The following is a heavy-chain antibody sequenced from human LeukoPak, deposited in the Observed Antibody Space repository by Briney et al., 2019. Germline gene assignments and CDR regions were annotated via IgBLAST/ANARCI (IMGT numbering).Heavy chain of an antibody. CDR3: AKDTAAAGASYFDY. D-gene: IGHD6-13*01. CDR1: GFTFSSYA. Sequence: GGSLRLSCAASGFTFSSYAMTWVRQAPGRGLEGVSSIRGSGGSTYYADSVKGRFTISRDNSKNTLYLQMNSLRAEDTAVYYCAKDTAAAGASYFDYWGQGTLVTVSS. CDR2: IRGSGGST. J-gene: IGHJ4*02. V-gene: IGHV3-23*01.